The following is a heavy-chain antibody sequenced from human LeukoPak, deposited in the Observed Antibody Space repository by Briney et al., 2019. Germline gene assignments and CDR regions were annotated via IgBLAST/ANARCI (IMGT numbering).Heavy chain of an antibody. CDR1: GGPISNNNW. D-gene: IGHD6-19*01. CDR2: IYHSGST. CDR3: AKVSSSGWSDFDY. Sequence: SGTLSLTCAVSGGPISNNNWWSWVRQPPGKGLEWIGEIYHSGSTNYNPSLKSRVTISVDKSKNQFSLKLRSVTAADTAVYYCAKVSSSGWSDFDYWGQGTLVTVSS. V-gene: IGHV4-4*02. J-gene: IGHJ4*02.